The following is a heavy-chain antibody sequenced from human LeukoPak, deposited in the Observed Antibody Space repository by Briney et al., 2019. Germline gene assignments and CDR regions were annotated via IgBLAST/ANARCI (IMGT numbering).Heavy chain of an antibody. CDR3: AIGDGSSSWEGFDY. CDR1: GFPLYFYA. CDR2: ISWNSDSI. Sequence: GGPLRLSCAASGFPLYFYAMLWVRHAPGKGLEEVSGISWNSDSIGYADSVKGRYTIPRDNAKNSLYPQMNSQRAEDRALFCCAIGDGSSSWEGFDYWGQGTLVTVSS. D-gene: IGHD6-13*01. J-gene: IGHJ4*02. V-gene: IGHV3-9*01.